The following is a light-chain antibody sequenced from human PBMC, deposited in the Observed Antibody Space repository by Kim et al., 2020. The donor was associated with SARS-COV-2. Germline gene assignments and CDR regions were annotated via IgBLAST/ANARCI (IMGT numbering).Light chain of an antibody. J-gene: IGLJ2*01. V-gene: IGLV4-69*01. CDR1: SGHSSYA. Sequence: QLVLTQSPSASASLGASVKLTCTLSSGHSSYAIAWHQQQPEKGPRYLMKLNSDGSHSKGDGIPDRFSVSSSGAERYLTISSLQSEDEADYYCQTWGTGIVVFGGGTQLTVL. CDR2: LNSDGSH. CDR3: QTWGTGIVV.